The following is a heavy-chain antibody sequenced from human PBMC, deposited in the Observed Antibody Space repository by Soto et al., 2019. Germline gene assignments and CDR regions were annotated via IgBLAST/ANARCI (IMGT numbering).Heavy chain of an antibody. D-gene: IGHD3-3*01. CDR3: ARYYDFWSGYYIPAANYYYYYGMDV. CDR2: INHSGST. J-gene: IGHJ6*02. V-gene: IGHV4-34*01. CDR1: GGSISSNY. Sequence: SETLSLTCTVSGGSISSNYWSWIRQPPGKGMEWIGEINHSGSTNYNPSLKSRVTISVDTSKNQFSLKLSSVTAADTAVYYCARYYDFWSGYYIPAANYYYYYGMDVWGQGTTVTVTS.